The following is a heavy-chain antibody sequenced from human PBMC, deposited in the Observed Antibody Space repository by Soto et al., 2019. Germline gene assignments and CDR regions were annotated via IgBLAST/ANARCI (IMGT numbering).Heavy chain of an antibody. CDR3: VRDRQQLNWFDP. Sequence: QVQLVQSGAEEKKPGASVKVSCKASGYTFTSYAMHWVRQAPGQRLEWMGWINAGNGNTKYSQKFQGRVTITRDTSASTAYMELNSLRSEDTAVYYCVRDRQQLNWFDPWGQGTLVTVSS. CDR2: INAGNGNT. D-gene: IGHD6-13*01. J-gene: IGHJ5*02. V-gene: IGHV1-3*05. CDR1: GYTFTSYA.